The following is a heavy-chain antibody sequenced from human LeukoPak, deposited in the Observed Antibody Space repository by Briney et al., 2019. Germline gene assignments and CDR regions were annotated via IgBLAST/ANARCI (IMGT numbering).Heavy chain of an antibody. CDR2: IIPIFGTA. V-gene: IGHV1-69*05. J-gene: IGHJ4*02. CDR3: ARSERTHGGRLGYCSGGSCYSGFDY. Sequence: SVKVSCKASGGTFSSYAISWVRQAPGQGLEWMGGIIPIFGTANYAQKFQGRVTMTRDTSTSTVYMELSSLRSEDTAVYYCARSERTHGGRLGYCSGGSCYSGFDYWGQGTLVTVSS. CDR1: GGTFSSYA. D-gene: IGHD2-15*01.